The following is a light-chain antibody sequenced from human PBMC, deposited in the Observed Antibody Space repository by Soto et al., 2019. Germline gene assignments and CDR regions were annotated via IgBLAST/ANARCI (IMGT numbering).Light chain of an antibody. CDR1: QSVSNF. CDR3: QQRMHCPPT. V-gene: IGKV3-11*01. Sequence: EIVLTQSPATLSLSPGDRATLSCRASQSVSNFLAWYQQKPGQTPRLLIYDASNRAAGIPVRFSGSGSGTDFTLTINSLVPEDFAAYYWQQRMHCPPTFGGGTKV. J-gene: IGKJ4*01. CDR2: DAS.